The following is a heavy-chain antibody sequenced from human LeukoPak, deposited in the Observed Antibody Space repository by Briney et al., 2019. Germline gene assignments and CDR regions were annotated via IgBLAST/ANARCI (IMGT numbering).Heavy chain of an antibody. CDR3: ARDRKWELLIDC. CDR1: GYTFTGYH. V-gene: IGHV3-21*01. J-gene: IGHJ4*02. D-gene: IGHD1-26*01. Sequence: PGGSLRLSCGDSGYTFTGYHMNWVRQAPGKGLEWVSSISSSSSYIYYADSVKGRFTISRDNAKNSLYLQMNSLRAEDTAVYYCARDRKWELLIDCWGQGTLVTVSS. CDR2: ISSSSSYI.